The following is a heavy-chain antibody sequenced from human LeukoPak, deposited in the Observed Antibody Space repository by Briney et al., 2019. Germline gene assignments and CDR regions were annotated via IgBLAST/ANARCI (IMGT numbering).Heavy chain of an antibody. V-gene: IGHV3-48*03. CDR2: ISTSGSSI. Sequence: GGSLRLSCAASGFTFSIYEINWVRQAPGKGLEWLSHISTSGSSIHYADSVKGRFTISRDNAKNSLYLQMNSLRAEDTAVYYCARVGDYFDYWGQGTLVTVSS. CDR3: ARVGDYFDY. J-gene: IGHJ4*02. CDR1: GFTFSIYE.